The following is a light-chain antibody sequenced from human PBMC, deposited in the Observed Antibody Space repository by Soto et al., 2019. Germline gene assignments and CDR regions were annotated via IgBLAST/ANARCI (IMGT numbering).Light chain of an antibody. CDR3: HHYGISPPWT. CDR2: TTS. V-gene: IGKV3-20*01. CDR1: QIVSSY. Sequence: EIGLTQTPASLSLSPKERATLSCSASQIVSSYLAWYQQKPGQAPRLLIYTTSIRATGIPDRFSGSGSGTDFTLTISRLEPEDFAVCYCHHYGISPPWTFGQGTIVDI. J-gene: IGKJ1*01.